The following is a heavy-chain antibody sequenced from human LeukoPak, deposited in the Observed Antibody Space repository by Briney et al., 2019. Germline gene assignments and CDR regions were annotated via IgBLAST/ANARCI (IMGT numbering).Heavy chain of an antibody. CDR1: GFLLSDYG. V-gene: IGHV3-30*02. Sequence: QSGGSLRLSCAASGFLLSDYGMHWVGQAPGKGLGWVAFVRNYGCNEYYVGSVKVRFTISRDKSKNTLYLQMNSLRAEDTAVYSCAKESDSGYHSEGPKNWGLGTLVTVSS. D-gene: IGHD5-12*01. CDR2: VRNYGCNE. J-gene: IGHJ4*02. CDR3: AKESDSGYHSEGPKN.